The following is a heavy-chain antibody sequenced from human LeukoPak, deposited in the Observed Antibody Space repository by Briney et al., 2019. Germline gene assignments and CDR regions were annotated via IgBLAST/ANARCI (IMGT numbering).Heavy chain of an antibody. Sequence: PSQTLSLTCVISGDSVSNNSASWNWIRQSPSRGLEWLGRTYYRSRWYKDCAVSVKSRITINPDTSKNQFSLQLNSVTPEDTAVYYCAIWLTTWDQGTLVTVSS. CDR1: GDSVSNNSAS. CDR3: AIWLTT. V-gene: IGHV6-1*01. J-gene: IGHJ1*01. D-gene: IGHD3-10*01. CDR2: TYYRSRWYK.